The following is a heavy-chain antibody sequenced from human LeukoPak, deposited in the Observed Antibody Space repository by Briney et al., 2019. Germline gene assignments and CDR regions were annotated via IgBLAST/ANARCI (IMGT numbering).Heavy chain of an antibody. Sequence: PSETLSLTCAVSGYSISSGYYWGWIRPPPGKGLERIGSIYHSGSTYYNPSLKSRVTISVDTSKNQFSLKLSSVTAADTAVYYCARPKDDFAYFDYWGQGTLVTVSS. J-gene: IGHJ4*02. CDR2: IYHSGST. CDR3: ARPKDDFAYFDY. V-gene: IGHV4-38-2*01. CDR1: GYSISSGYY. D-gene: IGHD2-21*02.